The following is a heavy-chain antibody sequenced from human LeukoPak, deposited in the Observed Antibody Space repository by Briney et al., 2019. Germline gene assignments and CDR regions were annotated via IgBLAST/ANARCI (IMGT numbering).Heavy chain of an antibody. J-gene: IGHJ4*02. CDR2: ISYSGST. V-gene: IGHV4-59*12. Sequence: SETLSLTCTVSGGSSGSYYWNWLRQPPGKGREWIGYISYSGSTNYNPSLKSRVTISVDTSKNQFSLRPTSVTAADTAVYYCARDSSVTAVPFDYWGRGTLVTVSS. CDR1: GGSSGSYY. D-gene: IGHD2-21*02. CDR3: ARDSSVTAVPFDY.